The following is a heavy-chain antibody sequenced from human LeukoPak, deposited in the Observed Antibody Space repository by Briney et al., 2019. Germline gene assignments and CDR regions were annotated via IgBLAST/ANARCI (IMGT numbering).Heavy chain of an antibody. Sequence: GGSLRLSCIGSPLTFRSYSLNWVRQAPGKGLEWNSSITTSGRYIYYADSVKGRFTISRDNAKNSLYLQMNSLRAEDTAVYYCARTTTVTWVFDYWGQGTLVTVSS. J-gene: IGHJ4*02. V-gene: IGHV3-21*01. D-gene: IGHD4-17*01. CDR3: ARTTTVTWVFDY. CDR2: ITTSGRYI. CDR1: PLTFRSYS.